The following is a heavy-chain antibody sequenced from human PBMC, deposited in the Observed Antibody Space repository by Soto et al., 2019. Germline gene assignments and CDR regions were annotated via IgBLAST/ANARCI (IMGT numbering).Heavy chain of an antibody. CDR2: IYTSGST. Sequence: SETLSLTCTVSGGSISSYYWSWIRQPAGKGLEWIGRIYTSGSTNYNPSLKSRVTMSVDTSKNQFSLKLSSVTAADTAVYYCARVLRERKSGGRKPGGNYYYYYGMDVWGQGTTVTVSS. J-gene: IGHJ6*02. CDR1: GGSISSYY. D-gene: IGHD2-15*01. V-gene: IGHV4-4*07. CDR3: ARVLRERKSGGRKPGGNYYYYYGMDV.